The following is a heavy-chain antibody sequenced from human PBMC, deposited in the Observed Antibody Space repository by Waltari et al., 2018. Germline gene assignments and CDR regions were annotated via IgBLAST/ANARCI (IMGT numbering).Heavy chain of an antibody. CDR2: MHHSGNT. J-gene: IGHJ3*02. D-gene: IGHD3-16*01. CDR1: GVSITTGPYS. Sequence: QVQLQESGPGLVKPSQALSLTCTVPGVSITTGPYSVNWIRQHPGTGLEWIGYMHHSGNTYYVPSLRGRVSMSMDRSTNQFFLRLNAVTAADTAVYYCARHYPPNGGDAFDIWVQGTLLTVSS. V-gene: IGHV4-30-2*01. CDR3: ARHYPPNGGDAFDI.